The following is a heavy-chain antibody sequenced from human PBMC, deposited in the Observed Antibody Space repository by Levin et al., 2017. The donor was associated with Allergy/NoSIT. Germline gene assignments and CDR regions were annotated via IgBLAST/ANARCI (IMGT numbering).Heavy chain of an antibody. V-gene: IGHV1-2*06. J-gene: IGHJ5*02. Sequence: ASVKVSCKASGYTFSAYYMHWVRLAPGQGLEWMGRINPNSGGTNFAQKFQGRVTMTRDTSISTAYMELSSLRSDDTAVYYCARDRYIAVAGNDWFDPWGQGTLVTVSS. CDR3: ARDRYIAVAGNDWFDP. CDR2: INPNSGGT. D-gene: IGHD6-19*01. CDR1: GYTFSAYY.